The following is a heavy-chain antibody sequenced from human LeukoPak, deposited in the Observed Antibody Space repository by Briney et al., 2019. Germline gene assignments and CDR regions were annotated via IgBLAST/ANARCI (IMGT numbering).Heavy chain of an antibody. V-gene: IGHV1-46*01. J-gene: IGHJ5*02. Sequence: ASVKVSCKASGYTFTSDYMNWVRQAPGQGLEWMGIVHSSGGVIKYAQEFQDRLTVTRDTSTSTIYMELSSLRSEDTAVYYCAGSSHQRNWFDPWGQGTLVFVSS. CDR1: GYTFTSDY. CDR2: VHSSGGVI. D-gene: IGHD1-26*01. CDR3: AGSSHQRNWFDP.